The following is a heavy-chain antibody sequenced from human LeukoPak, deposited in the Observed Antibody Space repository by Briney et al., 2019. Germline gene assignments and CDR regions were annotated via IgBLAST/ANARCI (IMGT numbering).Heavy chain of an antibody. D-gene: IGHD5-24*01. CDR1: GGSFRGYY. Sequence: PSETLSLTCAVYGGSFRGYYWSWIRQPPGKGLEGIGEINHRGRTNYTPSLKSRGTISVDTSKNQFSLKVSSVPAADTALYYCARRPRMATIRRVGDYWGQGTLVTVSS. V-gene: IGHV4-34*01. CDR3: ARRPRMATIRRVGDY. CDR2: INHRGRT. J-gene: IGHJ4*02.